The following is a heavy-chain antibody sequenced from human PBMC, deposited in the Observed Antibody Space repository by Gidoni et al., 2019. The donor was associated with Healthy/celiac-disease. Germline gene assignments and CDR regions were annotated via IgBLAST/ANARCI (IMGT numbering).Heavy chain of an antibody. J-gene: IGHJ6*03. CDR2: ISGSGGST. Sequence: EVQLLESGGGLVQPGGSLRLSCAASGFIFSSSAMSWVRQAPGKGLEWVSAISGSGGSTYYADSVKGRFTISRDNSKNTLYLQMNSLRAEDTAVYYCAKVGVDTAMVINYYMDVWGKGTTVTVSS. CDR1: GFIFSSSA. V-gene: IGHV3-23*01. D-gene: IGHD5-18*01. CDR3: AKVGVDTAMVINYYMDV.